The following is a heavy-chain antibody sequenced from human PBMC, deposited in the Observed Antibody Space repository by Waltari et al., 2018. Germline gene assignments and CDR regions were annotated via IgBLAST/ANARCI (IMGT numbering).Heavy chain of an antibody. J-gene: IGHJ4*02. Sequence: EVQLLESGGGLVQPGGSLRLSCAASGFTFSSYAMSWVRQAPGQGLEWVSAISGSGGSTYYADSVKGLFTISRDNSKNTLYLQMNSLRAEDTAVYYCARHLRDGYNSFDYWGQGTLVTVSS. CDR3: ARHLRDGYNSFDY. V-gene: IGHV3-23*01. CDR2: ISGSGGST. D-gene: IGHD5-12*01. CDR1: GFTFSSYA.